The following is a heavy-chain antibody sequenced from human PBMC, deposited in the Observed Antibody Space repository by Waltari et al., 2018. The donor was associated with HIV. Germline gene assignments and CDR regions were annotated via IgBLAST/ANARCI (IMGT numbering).Heavy chain of an antibody. V-gene: IGHV3-74*01. J-gene: IGHJ5*02. CDR2: INGDGRTT. D-gene: IGHD3-22*01. Sequence: EVQLVESGGGLVQPGGSLRLSCAASGFTFSSYRMHWVRQAPGKGLVWVSRINGDGRTTSYADSVKGRFTISRDNAKNTLYLQMNSLRAEDTAVYYCARIAYDSSGYGWFDPWGQGTLVTVSS. CDR1: GFTFSSYR. CDR3: ARIAYDSSGYGWFDP.